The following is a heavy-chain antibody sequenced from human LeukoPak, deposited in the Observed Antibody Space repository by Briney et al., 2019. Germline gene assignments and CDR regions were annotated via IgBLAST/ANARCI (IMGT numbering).Heavy chain of an antibody. V-gene: IGHV3-23*01. CDR2: ISGSGTNT. CDR1: GFTFSSYG. J-gene: IGHJ4*02. CDR3: TTDYYDYVWGSYRPDY. D-gene: IGHD3-16*02. Sequence: GGSLRLSCAASGFTFSSYGMSWVRQAPGKGLEWVSAISGSGTNTYYADSVKGRFTISRDNSKNTLYLQMNSLKTEDTAVYYCTTDYYDYVWGSYRPDYWGQGTLVTVSS.